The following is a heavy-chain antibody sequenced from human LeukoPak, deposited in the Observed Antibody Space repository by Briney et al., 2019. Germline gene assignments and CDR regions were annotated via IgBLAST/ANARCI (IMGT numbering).Heavy chain of an antibody. D-gene: IGHD3-10*01. Sequence: ASVKVSCKASGYTFTSYYMHWVRQAPGQGLEWMGIINPSGGSTSYAQKFQGRVTMTRDTSTSTVYMELSSLRSEDTAVYYCARAYGSGSLRPYYYYYGMDVWGQGTTVTVSS. V-gene: IGHV1-46*01. J-gene: IGHJ6*02. CDR1: GYTFTSYY. CDR2: INPSGGST. CDR3: ARAYGSGSLRPYYYYYGMDV.